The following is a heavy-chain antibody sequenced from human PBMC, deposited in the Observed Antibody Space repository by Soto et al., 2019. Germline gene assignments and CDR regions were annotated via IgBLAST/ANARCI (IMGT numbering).Heavy chain of an antibody. CDR1: GFTFSTYA. CDR3: VKEVLLRSSIMEYFDS. V-gene: IGHV3-23*01. D-gene: IGHD4-17*01. Sequence: EVQLLESGGGLVQPGGSLRLSCAASGFTFSTYAMSWVRQAPGKGLEWVSVISGNGDYTYYADSVKGRLTISRDNSKNTLYLQMNSLRAEDTAIYYCVKEVLLRSSIMEYFDSWGQGSLVTVSS. CDR2: ISGNGDYT. J-gene: IGHJ4*02.